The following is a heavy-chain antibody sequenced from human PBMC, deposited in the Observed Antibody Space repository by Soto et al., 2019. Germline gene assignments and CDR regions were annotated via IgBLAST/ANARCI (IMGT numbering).Heavy chain of an antibody. Sequence: EVQLVESGGGLVKPGGSLRLSCAASGFSFRSYYLNWVRQAPGRGLEWVSSISPSSSFLSYADSVKGRFTISRDNAKSSVHLQMNSVRAEDTAVYFCARVGTDYGSGSPYYSDYWGQGTLVTVSS. CDR1: GFSFRSYY. J-gene: IGHJ4*02. CDR2: ISPSSSFL. V-gene: IGHV3-21*06. D-gene: IGHD3-10*01. CDR3: ARVGTDYGSGSPYYSDY.